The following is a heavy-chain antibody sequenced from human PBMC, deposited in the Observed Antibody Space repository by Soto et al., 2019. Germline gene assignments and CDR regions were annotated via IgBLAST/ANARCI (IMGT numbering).Heavy chain of an antibody. CDR2: IYHSGST. CDR3: ARDKITGLFDY. CDR1: GGSISSSNW. J-gene: IGHJ4*02. V-gene: IGHV4-4*02. D-gene: IGHD2-8*02. Sequence: PSETLSLTCAVSGGSISSSNWWSWVRQPPGKGLEWIGEIYHSGSTNYNPSLKSRVTISVDTSKNQFSLKLTSVTAVDTAVYYCARDKITGLFDYWGQGTLVTVSS.